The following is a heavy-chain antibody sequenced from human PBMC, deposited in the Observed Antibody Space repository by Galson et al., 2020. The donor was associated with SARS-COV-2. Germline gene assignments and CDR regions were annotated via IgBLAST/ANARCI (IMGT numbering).Heavy chain of an antibody. CDR1: GGSFSGYY. Sequence: ETSETLSLTCAVYGGSFSGYYWSWIRQPPGKGLEWIGEINHSGSTNYNPSLKSRVTISVDTSKNQFSLKLSSVTAADTAVYYCVRDSSWGVYYYDGMDVWGQGTTVTVSS. V-gene: IGHV4-34*01. CDR3: VRDSSWGVYYYDGMDV. D-gene: IGHD3-22*01. J-gene: IGHJ6*02. CDR2: INHSGST.